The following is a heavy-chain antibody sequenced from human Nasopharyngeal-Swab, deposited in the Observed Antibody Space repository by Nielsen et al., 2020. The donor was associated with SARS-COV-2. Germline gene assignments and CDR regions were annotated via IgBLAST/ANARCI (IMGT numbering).Heavy chain of an antibody. CDR2: ISGSGGRT. CDR3: AKVSSPYDFWSGYYTSYYYMDV. CDR1: GFTFSSYA. J-gene: IGHJ6*03. D-gene: IGHD3-3*01. V-gene: IGHV3-23*01. Sequence: GESLKISCAASGFTFSSYAMSWVRQAPGKGLEWVSAISGSGGRTYSADSVKGRFTISRDNSKNTLYLQMNSLRDEDTAVYYCAKVSSPYDFWSGYYTSYYYMDVWGKGTTVTVSS.